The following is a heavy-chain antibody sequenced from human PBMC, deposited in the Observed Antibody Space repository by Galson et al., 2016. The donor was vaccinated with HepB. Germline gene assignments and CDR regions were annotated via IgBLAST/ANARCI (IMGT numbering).Heavy chain of an antibody. CDR2: IKPDGSEK. D-gene: IGHD3-22*01. CDR3: ALYYYDSSRFVEYFQH. V-gene: IGHV3-7*03. CDR1: GFTFSSVW. Sequence: SLRLSCATSGFTFSSVWMSWVRQAPGKGLEWVANIKPDGSEKYYVDSLKGRFTISRDNAKNSLYLQMNSLRDEDTAVYYCALYYYDSSRFVEYFQHWGQGTRVTVSS. J-gene: IGHJ1*01.